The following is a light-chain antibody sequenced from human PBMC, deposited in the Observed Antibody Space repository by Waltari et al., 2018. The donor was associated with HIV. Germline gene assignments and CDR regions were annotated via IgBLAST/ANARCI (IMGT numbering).Light chain of an antibody. CDR2: DAS. J-gene: IGKJ5*01. CDR1: QSIRSN. V-gene: IGKV3-15*01. CDR3: QQYNNWPPIT. Sequence: EILMTQSPATLSVSPGERATLSCRASQSIRSNLAWYQRKPGQAPRLLLYDASTRATGIPARCSGSGSGTEFTLTITSLQSEDFAVYYCQQYNNWPPITFGQGTRLEIK.